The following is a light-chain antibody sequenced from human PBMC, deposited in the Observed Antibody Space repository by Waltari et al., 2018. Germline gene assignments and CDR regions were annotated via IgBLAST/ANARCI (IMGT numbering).Light chain of an antibody. Sequence: DIQLTQSPSTLSASVGDRVIIPCRASQNISTWLAWYQQKPVKAPNLLIYRASTLESGVPSRFSGSGSGTEFTLTITSLQPDDFATYYCQQYYLFWTFGQGTKV. CDR1: QNISTW. CDR3: QQYYLFWT. CDR2: RAS. J-gene: IGKJ1*01. V-gene: IGKV1-5*03.